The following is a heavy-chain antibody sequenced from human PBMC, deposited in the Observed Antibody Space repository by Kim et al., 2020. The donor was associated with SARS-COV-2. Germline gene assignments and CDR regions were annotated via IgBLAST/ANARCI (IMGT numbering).Heavy chain of an antibody. CDR3: AKDRRPVTTNRYYYYGMDV. Sequence: GRFTISRDNSKNTLYLQMNSLRAEDTAVYYCAKDRRPVTTNRYYYYGMDVWGQGTTVTVSS. V-gene: IGHV3-30*02. D-gene: IGHD4-4*01. J-gene: IGHJ6*02.